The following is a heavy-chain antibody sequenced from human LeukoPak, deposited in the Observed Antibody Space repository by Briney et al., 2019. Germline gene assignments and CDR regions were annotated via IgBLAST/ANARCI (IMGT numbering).Heavy chain of an antibody. J-gene: IGHJ4*02. V-gene: IGHV4-59*01. CDR3: ARICGSYSPDY. D-gene: IGHD3-10*01. Sequence: PSETLSLTCTVSGGSINDYYWTWIRQPPGKGLEWIGYIYYSGSTNYNPSLKSRVTISLDTPKNQFSLKLSSVTAADTAIYYCARICGSYSPDYWGQGTLVTVSS. CDR2: IYYSGST. CDR1: GGSINDYY.